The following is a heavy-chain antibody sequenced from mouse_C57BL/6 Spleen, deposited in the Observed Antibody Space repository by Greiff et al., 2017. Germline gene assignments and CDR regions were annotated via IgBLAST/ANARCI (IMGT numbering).Heavy chain of an antibody. J-gene: IGHJ2*01. V-gene: IGHV1-42*01. Sequence: VQLKESGPELVKPGASVKISCKASGYSFTGYYMNWVKQSTEKSLEWIGDINPSTGGTTYNQKFKAKATLTVDKSSSTAYMQLKSLTSEDSAVYYCARSEYYGSYDWGQGTTLTVSS. CDR1: GYSFTGYY. CDR2: INPSTGGT. D-gene: IGHD1-1*01. CDR3: ARSEYYGSYD.